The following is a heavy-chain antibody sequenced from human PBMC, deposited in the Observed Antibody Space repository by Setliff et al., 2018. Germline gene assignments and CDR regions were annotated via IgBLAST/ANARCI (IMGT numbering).Heavy chain of an antibody. V-gene: IGHV3-7*01. CDR1: RFTFSNYW. J-gene: IGHJ4*02. CDR3: VRDTTSGWMLTN. CDR2: IKEDGSEK. Sequence: PGGSLRLSCAASRFTFSNYWMSWVRQAPGKGLEWVANIKEDGSEKYYVDSVKGRFIISRDNTKNSLYLQMNSLRAEDTAVYYCVRDTTSGWMLTNWGQGTLVTVS. D-gene: IGHD6-25*01.